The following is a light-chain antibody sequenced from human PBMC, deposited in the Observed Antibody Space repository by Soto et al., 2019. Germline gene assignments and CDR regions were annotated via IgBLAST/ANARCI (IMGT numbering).Light chain of an antibody. J-gene: IGLJ1*01. CDR1: SSDVGTYNH. CDR3: SSYADSNNYV. Sequence: QSALTQPPSACGSPEQSVTISCNGTSSDVGTYNHVSWYQQHPGKAPKLMIYEVSTRPSGVPDRFSGSKSGNTASLTVSGLQAEDEADYYCSSYADSNNYVFGTGTKVTVL. CDR2: EVS. V-gene: IGLV2-8*01.